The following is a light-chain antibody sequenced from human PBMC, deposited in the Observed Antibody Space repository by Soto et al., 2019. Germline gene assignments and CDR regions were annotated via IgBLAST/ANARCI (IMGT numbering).Light chain of an antibody. CDR1: SSDVGGYNY. Sequence: QSALTQPASVSGSPGQSITISCTGTSSDVGGYNYVSWYQQHPGKAPKLMIYDVSSRPSGVSNRFSGSKSGNTASLTISGLQAEDEADYYSSSYTSSSTEVFGTGTKLTVL. J-gene: IGLJ1*01. V-gene: IGLV2-14*01. CDR3: SSYTSSSTEV. CDR2: DVS.